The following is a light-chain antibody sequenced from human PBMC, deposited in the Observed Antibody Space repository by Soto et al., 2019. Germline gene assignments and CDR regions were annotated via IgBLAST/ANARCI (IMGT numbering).Light chain of an antibody. CDR3: KKYGSSPNT. CDR2: GAS. J-gene: IGKJ2*01. CDR1: QSVSSSY. V-gene: IGKV3-20*01. Sequence: EIVLTQSPGTLSLSPGERATLSCRASQSVSSSYLAWYQQKPGQAPRLLIYGASSRATGIPDRFSGSGSGTDFTLTISRLEPEDFAVYYCKKYGSSPNTFGQGTKLEIK.